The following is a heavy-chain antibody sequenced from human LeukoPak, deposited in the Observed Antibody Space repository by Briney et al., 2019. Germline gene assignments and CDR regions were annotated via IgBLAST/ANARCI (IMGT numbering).Heavy chain of an antibody. CDR2: IYYSGST. V-gene: IGHV4-59*01. CDR3: ARDQGYCSGGSCYPSGMDV. Sequence: PSETLSLTCTVSGGSISSYYWSWIRQPPGKGLEWIGYIYYSGSTNYNPSLKSRVTISVDTSKNQFSLKLSSVTAADTAVYYCARDQGYCSGGSCYPSGMDVWGKGTTVSVSS. D-gene: IGHD2-15*01. J-gene: IGHJ6*04. CDR1: GGSISSYY.